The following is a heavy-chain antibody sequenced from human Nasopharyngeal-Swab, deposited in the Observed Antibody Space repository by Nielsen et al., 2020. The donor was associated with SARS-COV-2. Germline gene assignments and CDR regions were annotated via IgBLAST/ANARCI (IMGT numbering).Heavy chain of an antibody. CDR3: ARGDYSSSWDRSYYGMDV. V-gene: IGHV1-2*06. D-gene: IGHD6-13*01. J-gene: IGHJ6*02. Sequence: WVRQAPGQGLEWMGRINPNSGGTNYAQKFQGRVTMTRDTSISTAYMELSSLRSEDTAVYYCARGDYSSSWDRSYYGMDVWGQGTTVTVSS. CDR2: INPNSGGT.